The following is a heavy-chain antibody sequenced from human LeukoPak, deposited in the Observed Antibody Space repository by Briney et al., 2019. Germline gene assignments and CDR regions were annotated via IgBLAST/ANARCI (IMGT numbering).Heavy chain of an antibody. Sequence: PGGSLRLSCAASEFGDYWMVWVGQAPGKGLVWVSRIKSDGSSMTYAASVRGRFTISKDNAKNTLYLQMNSLRAEDTAVYYCTVLTPGNWGQGTLVAVSS. CDR1: EFGDYW. V-gene: IGHV3-74*01. CDR3: TVLTPGN. CDR2: IKSDGSSM. J-gene: IGHJ1*01. D-gene: IGHD3-9*01.